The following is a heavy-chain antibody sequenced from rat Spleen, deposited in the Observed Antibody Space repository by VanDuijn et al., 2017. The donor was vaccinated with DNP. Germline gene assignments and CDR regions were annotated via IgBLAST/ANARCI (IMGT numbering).Heavy chain of an antibody. D-gene: IGHD4-3*01. CDR2: IGSDAYAP. V-gene: IGHV5-22*01. Sequence: EVQLVESGGGLVQPGRSLKLSCAASRFTFSDYNMAWVRQAPKKGLEWVAYIGSDAYAPYYGDSVKGRFTISRDNAKSTLYLQMNSLRSEDMATYYCIRWNSGHFDYWGQGVMVTVSS. CDR3: IRWNSGHFDY. CDR1: RFTFSDYN. J-gene: IGHJ2*01.